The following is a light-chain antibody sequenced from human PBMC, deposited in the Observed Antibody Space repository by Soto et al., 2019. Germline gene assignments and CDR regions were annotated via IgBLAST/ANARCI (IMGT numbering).Light chain of an antibody. CDR1: QSISSW. CDR2: EAS. CDR3: QHYKESST. V-gene: IGKV1-5*03. J-gene: IGKJ1*01. Sequence: DIQMTQSPSTLSAYVGDRVTITCRASQSISSWLAWYQQKPGKAPKLLIYEASSSQIGVPPRFSGSGFGTEFTLTISSLQPDDFATYYCQHYKESSTFGQGTRLEMK.